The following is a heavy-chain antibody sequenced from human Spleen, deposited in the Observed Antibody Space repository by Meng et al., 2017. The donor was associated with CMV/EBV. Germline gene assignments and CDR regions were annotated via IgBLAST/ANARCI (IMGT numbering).Heavy chain of an antibody. CDR1: GYTFSKYY. CDR3: ARAYNSAPGY. D-gene: IGHD1-1*01. V-gene: IGHV1-46*01. Sequence: SCKKSGYTFSKYYSHGGRQAPGDGVEWLGVINGGTGRTDYTQKFQGRITLTRDSSTSTVYLELRSLRSEDTATYYCARAYNSAPGYWGQGTLVTVSS. CDR2: INGGTGRT. J-gene: IGHJ4*02.